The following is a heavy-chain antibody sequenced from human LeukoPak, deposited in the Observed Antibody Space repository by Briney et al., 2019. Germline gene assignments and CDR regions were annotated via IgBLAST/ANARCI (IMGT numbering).Heavy chain of an antibody. J-gene: IGHJ4*02. V-gene: IGHV4-4*09. Sequence: SETLSLTCTVSGGSINSYSWSWIRQPPGKGLEWIGYISTSGSTKNNPSLKSRVAISVDTSKNQFSLRLSSVTAADTAVYYCARHQVMITYGPYYFDYWGQGTLVTVSP. CDR2: ISTSGST. CDR3: ARHQVMITYGPYYFDY. CDR1: GGSINSYS. D-gene: IGHD3-16*01.